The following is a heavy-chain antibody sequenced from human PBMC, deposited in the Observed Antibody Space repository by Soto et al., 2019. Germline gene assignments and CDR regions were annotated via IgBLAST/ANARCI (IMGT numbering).Heavy chain of an antibody. Sequence: SETLSLTCTVSGGSISSDYWSWVRQPPGKGLEWIGYIYFSGSTNYNPSLESRVTISLDASKTQFSLKLRSLTTADTAVYYCARVGGVEARTFAYWGQGTLVTVSS. CDR3: ARVGGVEARTFAY. CDR2: IYFSGST. J-gene: IGHJ4*02. CDR1: GGSISSDY. V-gene: IGHV4-59*01. D-gene: IGHD2-15*01.